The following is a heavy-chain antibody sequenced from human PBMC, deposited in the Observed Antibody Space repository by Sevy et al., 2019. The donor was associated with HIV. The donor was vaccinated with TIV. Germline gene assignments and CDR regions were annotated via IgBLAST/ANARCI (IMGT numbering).Heavy chain of an antibody. D-gene: IGHD3-22*01. J-gene: IGHJ4*02. CDR1: GGSISSYY. V-gene: IGHV4-59*01. Sequence: SETLSLTCTVSGGSISSYYWCWIRQPPGKGLEWIGDIYYSGSTNYNSSLKSRVTISLGTSKNQFSLKVTSVTAADTAVYYSTGLDYYDRSFDFWGQGTQVTVSS. CDR3: TGLDYYDRSFDF. CDR2: IYYSGST.